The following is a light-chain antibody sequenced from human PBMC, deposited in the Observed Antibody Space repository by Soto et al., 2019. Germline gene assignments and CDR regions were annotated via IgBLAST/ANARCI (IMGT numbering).Light chain of an antibody. J-gene: IGLJ1*01. CDR2: EVS. V-gene: IGLV2-8*01. CDR1: SSDVDGHDW. CDR3: CSYAGITAV. Sequence: QSALTQPPSASGSPGQSVTISCTGTSSDVDGHDWVSWYQLHPGKAPKLIIYEVSQRPSGVPDRFSGSKSGNTASLTVSGLQAEDEADYFCCSYAGITAVFGSGTKLTVL.